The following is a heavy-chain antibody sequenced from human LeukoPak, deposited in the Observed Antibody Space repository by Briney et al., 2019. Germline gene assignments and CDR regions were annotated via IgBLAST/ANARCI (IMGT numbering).Heavy chain of an antibody. CDR3: ARAVPEGGGDCSGAFDI. CDR1: GGSISSYY. CDR2: IYYSGST. J-gene: IGHJ3*02. V-gene: IGHV4-59*12. D-gene: IGHD2-21*02. Sequence: PSETLSLTCTVSGGSISSYYWSWIRQPPGKGLEWIGYIYYSGSTNYNPSLKSRVTISVDTSKNQFSLKLSSVTAADTAVYYCARAVPEGGGDCSGAFDIWGQGTMVTVSS.